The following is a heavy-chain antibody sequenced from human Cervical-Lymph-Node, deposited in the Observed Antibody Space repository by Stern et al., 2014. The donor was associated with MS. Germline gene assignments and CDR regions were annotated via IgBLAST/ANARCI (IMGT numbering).Heavy chain of an antibody. CDR1: GFSLSNSG. Sequence: VQLVESGGGVVQPGRSLTLSCAASGFSLSNSGMHWVRQAPGKGLEWVAVMSFVGGNKKYGDSVKGLFIISRDMANNTLFLQMNSLRPEVTAVYYCMGVGDAMHVWGQGTTVIVSS. CDR3: MGVGDAMHV. V-gene: IGHV3-30*03. J-gene: IGHJ6*02. CDR2: MSFVGGNK.